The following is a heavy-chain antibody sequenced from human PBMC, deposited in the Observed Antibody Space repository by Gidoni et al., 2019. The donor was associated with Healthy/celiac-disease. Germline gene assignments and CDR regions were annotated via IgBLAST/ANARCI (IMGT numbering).Heavy chain of an antibody. J-gene: IGHJ4*02. CDR3: ARDEGDYYDSSGSRGRVY. V-gene: IGHV3-21*01. D-gene: IGHD3-22*01. Sequence: NWVRQAPGKGLEWVSSISSSSTYIYYADSVKGRFTISRDNAKNSLYLQMNSLRAEDTAVYYCARDEGDYYDSSGSRGRVYWGQGTLVTVSS. CDR2: ISSSSTYI.